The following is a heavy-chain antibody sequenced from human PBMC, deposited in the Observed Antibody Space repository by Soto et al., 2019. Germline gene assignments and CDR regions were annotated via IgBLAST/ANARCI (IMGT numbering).Heavy chain of an antibody. CDR1: VFTFISYW. J-gene: IGHJ4*02. V-gene: IGHV3-74*01. CDR3: ARPTSLGGNPFDY. Sequence: GWSLRLACASSVFTFISYWMHWVRQAPGKGLVWVSRINSDGSSTVYADSVKGRFTISRDNAKNTLYLQMNSLRAEDTAVYYCARPTSLGGNPFDYWGQGTLVTVSS. D-gene: IGHD2-15*01. CDR2: INSDGSST.